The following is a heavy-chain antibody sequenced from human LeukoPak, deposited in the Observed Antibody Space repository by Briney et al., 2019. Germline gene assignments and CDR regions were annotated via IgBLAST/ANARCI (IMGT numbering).Heavy chain of an antibody. CDR3: VKEGDYGYYFDY. Sequence: EGSLRLSCSASGFTFSSYAMDWVRQAPGKGLEYVSTISSNGGSTYYADSVKGRFTISRDDSKNTLYLRMSSLRAEDTAVYYCVKEGDYGYYFDYWGQGTLVTVSS. J-gene: IGHJ4*02. V-gene: IGHV3-64D*06. CDR2: ISSNGGST. CDR1: GFTFSSYA. D-gene: IGHD3-16*01.